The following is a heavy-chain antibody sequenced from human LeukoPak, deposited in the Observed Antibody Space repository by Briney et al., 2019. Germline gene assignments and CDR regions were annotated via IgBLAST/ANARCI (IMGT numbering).Heavy chain of an antibody. CDR2: INQDGSKK. V-gene: IGHV3-7*01. CDR1: RFTFSNYW. J-gene: IGHJ4*02. CDR3: ARLQGAVAATYYFDY. Sequence: GGSLRLSCVASRFTFSNYWMSWVRQAPGKGLEWVANINQDGSKKPYADSMKGRFTISRDNAKNSLYLQMNSLRAEDTAVYYCARLQGAVAATYYFDYWGQGTLVTVSS. D-gene: IGHD6-19*01.